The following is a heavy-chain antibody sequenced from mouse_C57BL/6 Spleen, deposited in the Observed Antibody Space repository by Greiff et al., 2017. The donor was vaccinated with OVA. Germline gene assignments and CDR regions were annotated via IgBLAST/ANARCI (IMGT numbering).Heavy chain of an antibody. CDR1: GYTFTSYW. D-gene: IGHD1-1*01. CDR2: IDPSDSYS. J-gene: IGHJ1*03. CDR3: ARQGSYYGSSYWYFDV. Sequence: QVQLQQPGAELVKPGASVKLSCKASGYTFTSYWMQWVKQRPGQGLEWIGEIDPSDSYSNYNQKFKGKATLTVDTSSSTAYMQLSSLTSEDSAVYYCARQGSYYGSSYWYFDVWGTGTTVTVSS. V-gene: IGHV1-50*01.